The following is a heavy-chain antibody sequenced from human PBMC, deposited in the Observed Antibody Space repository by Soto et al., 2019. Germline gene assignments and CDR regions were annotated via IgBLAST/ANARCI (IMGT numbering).Heavy chain of an antibody. V-gene: IGHV4-59*01. D-gene: IGHD2-21*02. CDR2: LYNSGST. Sequence: QVRLQESVPGLVKPSETLSLTCTVSGGSIRSYYWSWIRQAPGKGLEWIGYLYNSGSTVYNPSLKSRVTISVDTSKNQFSLKLNSVTAADTAVYYCARDLWGYCGTDCYPLDVWGQGTTVTVSS. CDR3: ARDLWGYCGTDCYPLDV. CDR1: GGSIRSYY. J-gene: IGHJ6*02.